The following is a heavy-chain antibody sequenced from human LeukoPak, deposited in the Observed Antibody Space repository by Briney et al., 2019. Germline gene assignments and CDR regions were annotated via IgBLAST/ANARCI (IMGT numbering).Heavy chain of an antibody. Sequence: GSLRLSCAVSGFTVSSNYMSWVRQAPGKGLEWVSVIYSGGSTYYADSVKGRFTISRDNSKNTLYLQMNSLRAEDTAVYYCARDRGPYGLDYWGQGTLVTVSS. D-gene: IGHD3-10*01. J-gene: IGHJ4*02. CDR2: IYSGGST. V-gene: IGHV3-53*01. CDR1: GFTVSSNY. CDR3: ARDRGPYGLDY.